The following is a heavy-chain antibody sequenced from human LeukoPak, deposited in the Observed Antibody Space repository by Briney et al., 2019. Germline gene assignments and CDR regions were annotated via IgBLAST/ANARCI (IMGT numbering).Heavy chain of an antibody. CDR3: VRGMRSGGNSPWDS. CDR2: IFYNGNT. V-gene: IGHV4-31*03. Sequence: SETLSLTCTVSGASINSSGYYWSWIRQHPVKGLEWIGYIFYNGNTYYNPSVKSRVTISGDTSKNRFSLSLRSVTAADTAMYYCVRGMRSGGNSPWDSWGQGTLVTVSS. D-gene: IGHD4-23*01. CDR1: GASINSSGYY. J-gene: IGHJ4*02.